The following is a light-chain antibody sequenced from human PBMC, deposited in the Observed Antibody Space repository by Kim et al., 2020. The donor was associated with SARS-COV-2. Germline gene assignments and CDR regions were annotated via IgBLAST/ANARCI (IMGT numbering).Light chain of an antibody. J-gene: IGKJ2*01. CDR1: QGIYTY. CDR2: EVS. V-gene: IGKV1-9*01. CDR3: QQFHNYPYT. Sequence: LSASVGDTVTITCRASQGIYTYLAWYQQEPGRAPKLLIYEVSTLRGGVPSRFSGSGSGRDFTLTISSLQPEDFATYYCQQFHNYPYTLGQGTKLEI.